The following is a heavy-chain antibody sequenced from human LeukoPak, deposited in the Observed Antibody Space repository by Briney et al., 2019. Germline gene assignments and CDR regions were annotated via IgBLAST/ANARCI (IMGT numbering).Heavy chain of an antibody. CDR3: ARDPVITFPEDWYFDL. CDR2: IWYDGSNK. Sequence: GGSLRLSCAASGFTFSSYGMHWVRQAPGKGLEWVAVIWYDGSNKYYADSVKGRFTTSRDNSKNTLYLQMNSLRAEDTAVYYCARDPVITFPEDWYFDLWGRGTLVTVSS. CDR1: GFTFSSYG. D-gene: IGHD3-16*01. V-gene: IGHV3-33*01. J-gene: IGHJ2*01.